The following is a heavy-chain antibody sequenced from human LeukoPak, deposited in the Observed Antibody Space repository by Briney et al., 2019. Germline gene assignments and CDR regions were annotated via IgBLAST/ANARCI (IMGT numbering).Heavy chain of an antibody. J-gene: IGHJ4*02. V-gene: IGHV3-21*01. D-gene: IGHD3-16*01. CDR2: ISYLSSHV. Sequence: RPGGSLRLSCSASGFTFSDYDMNWVRQAPGKGLEWVSFISYLSSHVYYGDSVKGRFSIFRDNAKNSLYLQMNSLGAEDTAIYYCGRAFPPLRTSSAGDLWGQGILVTVSS. CDR3: GRAFPPLRTSSAGDL. CDR1: GFTFSDYD.